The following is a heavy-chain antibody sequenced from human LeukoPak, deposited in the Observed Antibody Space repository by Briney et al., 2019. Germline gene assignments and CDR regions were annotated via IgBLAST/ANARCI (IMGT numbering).Heavy chain of an antibody. V-gene: IGHV3-7*04. CDR2: IDQDGRAQ. CDR3: ARDCCASGSHDY. Sequence: TGGSLTLSCAASGFTFGTYWMSWVRQPPGKGLEWVANIDQDGRAQYYVDSVKGRFTTSRDNAKNSLFLQMNSLRVEDTAVYYCARDCCASGSHDYWGQGTLVTVSS. CDR1: GFTFGTYW. J-gene: IGHJ4*02. D-gene: IGHD3-10*01.